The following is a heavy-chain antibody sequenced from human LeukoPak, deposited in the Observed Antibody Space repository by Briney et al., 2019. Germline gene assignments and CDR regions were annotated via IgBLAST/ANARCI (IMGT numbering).Heavy chain of an antibody. CDR2: IYYSGST. V-gene: IGHV4-30-4*08. D-gene: IGHD3-22*01. CDR3: ARVGDYYDSSGYRNHP. CDR1: VGSISSGDYY. Sequence: SETLSLTCTVSVGSISSGDYYWSWIRQPPGKGLEWIGYIYYSGSTYYNPSLKSRVTISVDTSKNQFSLKLSSVTAADTAVYYCARVGDYYDSSGYRNHPWGQGTLVTVCS. J-gene: IGHJ5*02.